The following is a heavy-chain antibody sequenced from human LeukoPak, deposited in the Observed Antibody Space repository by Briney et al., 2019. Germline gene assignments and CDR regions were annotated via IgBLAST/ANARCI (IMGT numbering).Heavy chain of an antibody. V-gene: IGHV1-2*02. Sequence: ASVKVSCKASGYTFTGYYMHWVRQAPGQGLEWMGWINPNSGGTNYAQKFQGRVTMTRDTSISTAYMEMSRLRSDDTAVYYCARGAGYSSSWPPFDPWGQGTLVTVSS. CDR1: GYTFTGYY. CDR3: ARGAGYSSSWPPFDP. J-gene: IGHJ5*02. D-gene: IGHD6-13*01. CDR2: INPNSGGT.